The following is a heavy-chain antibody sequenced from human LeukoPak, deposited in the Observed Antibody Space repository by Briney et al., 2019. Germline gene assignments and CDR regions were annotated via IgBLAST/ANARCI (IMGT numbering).Heavy chain of an antibody. Sequence: SETLSLTCTVSGASMSSFHWSWIRQPPGKGLEWIGRILYSGNTDCNTSLRSRVTISLDTSKNQFSLKLSAVTAADTAVYYCMSGDPGGPNDYWGQGTLVTVSS. CDR1: GASMSSFH. CDR2: ILYSGNT. V-gene: IGHV4-59*01. J-gene: IGHJ4*02. D-gene: IGHD1-14*01. CDR3: MSGDPGGPNDY.